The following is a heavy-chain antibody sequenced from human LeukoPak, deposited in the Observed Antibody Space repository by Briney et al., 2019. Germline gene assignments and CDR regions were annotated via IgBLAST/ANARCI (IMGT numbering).Heavy chain of an antibody. J-gene: IGHJ6*02. Sequence: ASVKVSCKASGYTFSRYYMHWVRQGPGQGHELMGIVNPSGGSTSYAQKFQGRVTMTRDTSTRIVYMELSSLRSEDTAVYYCARWGASGLALIYYYGMDVWGQGTTVTVSS. CDR2: VNPSGGST. D-gene: IGHD3/OR15-3a*01. V-gene: IGHV1-46*01. CDR1: GYTFSRYY. CDR3: ARWGASGLALIYYYGMDV.